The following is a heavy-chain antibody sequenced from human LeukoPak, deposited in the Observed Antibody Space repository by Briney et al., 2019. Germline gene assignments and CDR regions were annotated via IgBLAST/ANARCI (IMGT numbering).Heavy chain of an antibody. Sequence: SETLSLTCTISGDSINGHYWSWIRQPPGKLLEWIGDIHYKGSTNYNLSLKSRVTISVDTSKNHLSLNLTSVLAADTAIYYCARRDTGWNYCDYWGQGILVTVYS. CDR3: ARRDTGWNYCDY. D-gene: IGHD6-19*01. CDR2: IHYKGST. J-gene: IGHJ4*02. V-gene: IGHV4-59*08. CDR1: GDSINGHY.